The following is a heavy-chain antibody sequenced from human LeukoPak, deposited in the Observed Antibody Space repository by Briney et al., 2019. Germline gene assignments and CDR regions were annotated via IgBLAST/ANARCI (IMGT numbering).Heavy chain of an antibody. J-gene: IGHJ6*03. Sequence: SETLSLTCTVSGGSLSSYYWSWIRQPPGKGLEWIGHIYYSGSTNYNPSLKSRVTISVDTSKNQFSLKLSSVTAADTAVYYCARSRITMVRGAPDYYYYMDVWGKGTTVTVSS. CDR2: IYYSGST. CDR1: GGSLSSYY. CDR3: ARSRITMVRGAPDYYYYMDV. D-gene: IGHD3-10*01. V-gene: IGHV4-59*01.